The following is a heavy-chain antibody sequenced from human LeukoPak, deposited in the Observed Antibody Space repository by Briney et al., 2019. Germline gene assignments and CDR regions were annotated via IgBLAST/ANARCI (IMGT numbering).Heavy chain of an antibody. V-gene: IGHV3-11*04. CDR2: IGSSGSVI. J-gene: IGHJ4*02. Sequence: GGSLRLSCEASGFNFADFYMTWVRQAPGKGLECISYIGSSGSVIYYTESVRGRFTISRDNVKNSLYLQMSSLRVDDTAVYFCASGGGDYGAKSFPKIGMHFWGQGSLVAVSS. CDR3: ASGGGDYGAKSFPKIGMHF. D-gene: IGHD4/OR15-4a*01. CDR1: GFNFADFY.